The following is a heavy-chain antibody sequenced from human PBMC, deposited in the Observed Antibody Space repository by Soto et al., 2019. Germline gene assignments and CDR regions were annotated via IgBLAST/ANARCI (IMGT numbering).Heavy chain of an antibody. CDR1: GGTFSSYA. CDR3: ARGLTLSRTAGGMDV. Sequence: QVQLVQSGAEVKKPGSSVKVSCKASGGTFSSYAISWVRQAPGQGLEWMGGIIPIFGTANYAQKFQGRVTIXXDXSXXTAYMELSSLRSEDTAVYYCARGLTLSRTAGGMDVWGQGTTVTVSS. V-gene: IGHV1-69*12. D-gene: IGHD6-19*01. CDR2: IIPIFGTA. J-gene: IGHJ6*02.